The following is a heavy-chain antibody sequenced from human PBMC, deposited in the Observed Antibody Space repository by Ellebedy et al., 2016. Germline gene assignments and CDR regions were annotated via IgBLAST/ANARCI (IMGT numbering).Heavy chain of an antibody. Sequence: GESLKISXAISGFTVSSNYMTWVRQAPGKGLEWVAVIYSSGTTSYADSVKGRFIISRDNSKNTLDLQMNSLRAEDTAVYYCARDRSNWFDPWGQGTLVTVSS. J-gene: IGHJ5*02. CDR1: GFTVSSNY. CDR3: ARDRSNWFDP. CDR2: IYSSGTT. V-gene: IGHV3-53*01.